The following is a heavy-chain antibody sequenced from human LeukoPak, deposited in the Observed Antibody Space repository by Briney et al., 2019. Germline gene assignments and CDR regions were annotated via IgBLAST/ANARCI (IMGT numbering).Heavy chain of an antibody. D-gene: IGHD3-10*01. CDR1: GGTFSSYA. Sequence: GCSVKVSCKASGGTFSSYAISWVRQAPGQGLEWMGGIIPIFGTANYAQKFQGRVTITADESTSTAYMELSSLRSEDTAVYYCGRTMVRGVYNWFDPWGQGTLVTVSS. CDR2: IIPIFGTA. V-gene: IGHV1-69*01. CDR3: GRTMVRGVYNWFDP. J-gene: IGHJ5*02.